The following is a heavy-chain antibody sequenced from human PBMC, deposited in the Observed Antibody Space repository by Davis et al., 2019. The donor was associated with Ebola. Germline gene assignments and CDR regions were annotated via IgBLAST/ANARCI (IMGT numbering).Heavy chain of an antibody. J-gene: IGHJ4*02. D-gene: IGHD1-1*01. Sequence: GGSLRLSCAASGFTFSSYWMSWVRQAPGKGLEWVANIKQDGSEKYYVDSVKGRFTISRDNSKNTLYLQMNSLRAEDTAVYYCAKDGMAEAFDYWGQGTLVTVSS. CDR3: AKDGMAEAFDY. V-gene: IGHV3-7*03. CDR2: IKQDGSEK. CDR1: GFTFSSYW.